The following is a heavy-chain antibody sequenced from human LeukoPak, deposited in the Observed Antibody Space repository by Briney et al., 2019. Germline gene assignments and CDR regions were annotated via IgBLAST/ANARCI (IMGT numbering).Heavy chain of an antibody. Sequence: GGSLRLSCAASGFTFSSYAMSWVRQAPGKGLVWVSRINGDGSTTSYADSVKGRFTISRDNAKNTLYLQMNSLRAEDTAVYYCARDPGIAVADVWFDPWGQGTLVTVSS. V-gene: IGHV3-74*01. CDR2: INGDGSTT. CDR1: GFTFSSYA. J-gene: IGHJ5*02. CDR3: ARDPGIAVADVWFDP. D-gene: IGHD6-19*01.